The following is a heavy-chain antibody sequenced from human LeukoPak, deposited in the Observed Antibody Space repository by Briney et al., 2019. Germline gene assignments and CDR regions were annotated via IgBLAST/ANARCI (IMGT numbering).Heavy chain of an antibody. CDR1: GYTFISYA. CDR3: ARESQEGAFDY. CDR2: INACKGNT. Sequence: GASVKVSCKASGYTFISYAMDWVRQAPGQRLEWMGWINACKGNTRYSQKFQGRVTITRDTSASTAYMELSSLRSEDTAVYYCARESQEGAFDYWGQGTLVTVSS. V-gene: IGHV1-3*01. J-gene: IGHJ4*02.